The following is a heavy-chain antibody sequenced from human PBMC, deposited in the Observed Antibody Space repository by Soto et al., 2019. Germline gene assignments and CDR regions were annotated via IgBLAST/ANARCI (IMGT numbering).Heavy chain of an antibody. V-gene: IGHV1-69*08. Sequence: QVQLVQSGAEVKKPGSSVKVSCEASGGTFSRYSITWMRQAPGHGLEWIGRIIPIFGIASYAQKFQGRVTITADESTSTAYMELSSLRSDDTAVYYCAREDRDRETGLVPAAIDGMDVWGQGTTVTVSS. J-gene: IGHJ6*02. CDR2: IIPIFGIA. CDR1: GGTFSRYS. D-gene: IGHD2-2*01. CDR3: AREDRDRETGLVPAAIDGMDV.